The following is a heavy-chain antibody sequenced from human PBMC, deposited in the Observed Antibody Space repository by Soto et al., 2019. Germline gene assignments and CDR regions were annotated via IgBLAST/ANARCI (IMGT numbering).Heavy chain of an antibody. J-gene: IGHJ5*02. CDR2: IYYSGST. CDR1: GGSISSGGYY. Sequence: SEILSLTCTVSGGSISSGGYYWSWSRQHPGKGLEWIGYIYYSGSTYFNPSLKSRVTISVDTSKNQCSLKLSSVTAADTAVYYCARASCSSTSCYRENWFDPWGQGTLVTVSS. D-gene: IGHD2-2*01. CDR3: ARASCSSTSCYRENWFDP. V-gene: IGHV4-31*03.